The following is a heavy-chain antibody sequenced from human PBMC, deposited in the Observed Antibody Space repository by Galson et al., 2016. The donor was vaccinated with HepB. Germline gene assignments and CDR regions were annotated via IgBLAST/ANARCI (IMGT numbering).Heavy chain of an antibody. CDR1: GFTFSSYS. CDR2: ISVYRTI. CDR3: ARQGDGEGVGLDY. V-gene: IGHV3-48*04. D-gene: IGHD3-10*01. Sequence: SLRLSCAASGFTFSSYSMNWVRQAPGEGLEWVSYISVYRTIYYADSVKGRFTISRDNARNSLYLQMNTLRADDTAVYYCARQGDGEGVGLDYWGQGTLVTVSS. J-gene: IGHJ4*02.